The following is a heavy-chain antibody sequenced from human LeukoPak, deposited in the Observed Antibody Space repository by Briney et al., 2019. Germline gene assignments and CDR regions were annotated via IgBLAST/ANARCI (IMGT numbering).Heavy chain of an antibody. V-gene: IGHV1-69*13. Sequence: SVKVSCKASGGTFSSYAISWVRQAPGQGLEWMGGIIPIFGTANYAQKFQGRVTITAVESTSTAYMELSSLRSEDTAVYYRARGQSGSYHPDDYWGQGTLVTVSS. D-gene: IGHD1-26*01. CDR2: IIPIFGTA. CDR1: GGTFSSYA. CDR3: ARGQSGSYHPDDY. J-gene: IGHJ4*02.